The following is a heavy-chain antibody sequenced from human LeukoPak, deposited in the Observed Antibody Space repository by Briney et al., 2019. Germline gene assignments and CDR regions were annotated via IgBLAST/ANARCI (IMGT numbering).Heavy chain of an antibody. D-gene: IGHD6-13*01. CDR1: GGSFSGYY. CDR2: INHSGST. CDR3: ASLFPRGYSSSWSKPRYFDY. V-gene: IGHV4-34*01. J-gene: IGHJ4*02. Sequence: SETLSLTCAVYGGSFSGYYWSWIRQPPGKGLEWIGEINHSGSTNYNPSLKSRVTISVDTSKNQFSLKLSSVTAADTAVYYCASLFPRGYSSSWSKPRYFDYWGQGTLVTVSS.